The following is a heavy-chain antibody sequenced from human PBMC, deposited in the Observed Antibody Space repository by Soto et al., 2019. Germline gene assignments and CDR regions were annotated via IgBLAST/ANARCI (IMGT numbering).Heavy chain of an antibody. CDR2: IGSSGDRT. CDR1: GFTFSSYA. V-gene: IGHV3-23*01. D-gene: IGHD1-26*01. J-gene: IGHJ6*02. CDR3: AKDALAWDLSGMDV. Sequence: GGSLRLSCAAAGFTFSSYAMNWVRQAPGKGLEWVSSIGSSGDRTYHADSVKGRFTISRDNSKNTLFLHLSSLRTEDTAVYFCAKDALAWDLSGMDVWGQGTTVTVSS.